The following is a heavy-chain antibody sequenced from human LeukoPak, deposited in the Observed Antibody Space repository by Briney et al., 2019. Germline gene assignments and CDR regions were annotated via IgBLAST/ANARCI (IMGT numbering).Heavy chain of an antibody. D-gene: IGHD3-16*01. Sequence: GGSLRLSCAASGFTVSSNYMSWVRQAPGKGLEWVSIIYSGGSTYYADSVKGRFTISRDNSKNTLFLQMNSLRAEDTAVYYCARDRFGGRSMDVWGKGTTVTVSS. CDR3: ARDRFGGRSMDV. CDR1: GFTVSSNY. CDR2: IYSGGST. J-gene: IGHJ6*03. V-gene: IGHV3-53*01.